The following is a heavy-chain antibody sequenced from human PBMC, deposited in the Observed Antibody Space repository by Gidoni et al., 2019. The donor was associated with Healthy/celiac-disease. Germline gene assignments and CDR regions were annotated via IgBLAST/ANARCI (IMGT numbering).Heavy chain of an antibody. V-gene: IGHV3-33*01. Sequence: QVQLVESGGGVVQPGRSLRLSCAASGFTFSSYGMHWVRQAPGKGLEWVSFIWYDGSNKYYADSVKGRFTISRDNSKNTLYLQMNSLRAEDTAVYYCARGDRGGLRGYNWFDPWGQGTLVTVSS. CDR2: IWYDGSNK. J-gene: IGHJ5*02. CDR3: ARGDRGGLRGYNWFDP. D-gene: IGHD4-17*01. CDR1: GFTFSSYG.